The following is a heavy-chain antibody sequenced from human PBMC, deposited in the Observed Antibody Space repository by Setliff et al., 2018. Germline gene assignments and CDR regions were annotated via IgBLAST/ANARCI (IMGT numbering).Heavy chain of an antibody. CDR3: TTGPRDSRNYMTWLDS. V-gene: IGHV3-15*01. J-gene: IGHJ5*01. D-gene: IGHD3-3*01. Sequence: GGSLRLSCAASGITFKNAWMTWVRQAPGKGLEWVGRIKSKGGDETTNFAASVKGRFSLSRVDSRNMIYLQMSSLKIEDTAFYYCTTGPRDSRNYMTWLDSWGPGTLVTVSS. CDR2: IKSKGGDETT. CDR1: GITFKNAW.